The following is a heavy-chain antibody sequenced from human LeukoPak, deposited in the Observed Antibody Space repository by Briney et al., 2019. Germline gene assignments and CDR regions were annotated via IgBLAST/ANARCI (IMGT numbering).Heavy chain of an antibody. V-gene: IGHV1-46*01. D-gene: IGHD3-3*01. CDR3: ARGRNTIFGVGGIGYGMDV. CDR1: GYTFTTYY. CDR2: INLSGGTT. J-gene: IGHJ6*02. Sequence: RASVKVSCKASGYTFTTYYIHWVRQAPGQGLEWMGRINLSGGTTTYAQKFQGRVTMTRDTSTSTVHMQLSSLRSEDTAVYYCARGRNTIFGVGGIGYGMDVWGQGTTVTVSS.